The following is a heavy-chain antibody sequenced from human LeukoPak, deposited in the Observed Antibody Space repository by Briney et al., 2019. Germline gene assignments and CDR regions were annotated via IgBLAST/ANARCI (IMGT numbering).Heavy chain of an antibody. J-gene: IGHJ4*02. V-gene: IGHV1-2*02. CDR2: INPKSGGT. CDR3: TRGLIEAATGSYAFFEY. D-gene: IGHD1-26*01. Sequence: GASVKVSCKASGYTFTGKYMHWVRQAPGQGLEWMGWINPKSGGTNYAQKFQDRVTMTRDTSISTAYMELSRLRSDDTAVYYCTRGLIEAATGSYAFFEYWGQGTLVTVPS. CDR1: GYTFTGKY.